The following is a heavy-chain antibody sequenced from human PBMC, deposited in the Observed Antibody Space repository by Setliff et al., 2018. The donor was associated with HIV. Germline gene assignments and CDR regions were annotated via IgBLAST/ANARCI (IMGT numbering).Heavy chain of an antibody. V-gene: IGHV5-51*01. CDR1: GYSFSRYW. J-gene: IGHJ4*02. D-gene: IGHD5-18*01. CDR2: IYPGDSSS. CDR3: ARHPIHTYGYGAFDF. Sequence: GASLKISCEGSGYSFSRYWIGWVRQMPGKGLEWMGVIYPGDSSSKYSPSFQGQVTISVDTSISTAYLQWNSLTASDTAIYYCARHPIHTYGYGAFDFWGRGTLVTVSS.